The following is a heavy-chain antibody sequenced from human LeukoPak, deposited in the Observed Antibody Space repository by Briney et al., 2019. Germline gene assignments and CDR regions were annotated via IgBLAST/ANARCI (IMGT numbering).Heavy chain of an antibody. CDR2: IYSGGST. J-gene: IGHJ6*03. CDR1: GFTVSSNY. V-gene: IGHV3-53*01. Sequence: GGSLRLSCAASGFTVSSNYMSWVRQAPGKGLEWVSVIYSGGSTYYADSVKGRFTISRDNSKNTLYLQMNSLRAEDTAIYYCAKNGDRGAYCSGGSCYPYYYYYMDVWGKGTTVTISS. CDR3: AKNGDRGAYCSGGSCYPYYYYYMDV. D-gene: IGHD2-15*01.